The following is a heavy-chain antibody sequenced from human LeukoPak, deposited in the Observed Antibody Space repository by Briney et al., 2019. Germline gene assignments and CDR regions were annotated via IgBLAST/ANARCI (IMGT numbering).Heavy chain of an antibody. CDR1: GFTFDDYA. D-gene: IGHD6-19*01. CDR3: AKSPAVAATLYYFDY. V-gene: IGHV3-9*01. J-gene: IGHJ4*02. Sequence: PGGSLRLSCAASGFTFDDYAMHWVRQAPGKGLEWVSGISWNSGSIGYADSVKGRFTISGDNAKNSLYLQMNSLRAEDTALYYCAKSPAVAATLYYFDYWGQGTLVTVSS. CDR2: ISWNSGSI.